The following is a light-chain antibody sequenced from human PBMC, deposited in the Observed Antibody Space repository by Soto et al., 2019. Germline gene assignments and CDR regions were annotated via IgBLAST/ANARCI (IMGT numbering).Light chain of an antibody. J-gene: IGKJ1*01. V-gene: IGKV3-15*01. Sequence: EIVITQAPATLSVSPGERATLSCRASQSVSSKLAWYQQKPGQGPRLLIYDASSRATGIPPRFSGSGSGTEFTLTISSLQSEDFAVYYCQHYSTWLWTFGQGTKVEIK. CDR3: QHYSTWLWT. CDR1: QSVSSK. CDR2: DAS.